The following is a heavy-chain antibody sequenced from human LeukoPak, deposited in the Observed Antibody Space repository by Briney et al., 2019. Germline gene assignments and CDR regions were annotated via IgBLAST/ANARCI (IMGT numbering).Heavy chain of an antibody. CDR1: GFTFSNYW. J-gene: IGHJ4*02. V-gene: IGHV3-7*01. CDR2: IKRDGSEK. CDR3: ARDKIVGATNFDY. D-gene: IGHD1-26*01. Sequence: PGGSLRLSCTASGFTFSNYWMSWVRQAPGKGLEWVANIKRDGSEKYYVDSVKGRFTISRDNAKNSLYLQMNSLRAEDTAVYYCARDKIVGATNFDYWGQGTLVTVSS.